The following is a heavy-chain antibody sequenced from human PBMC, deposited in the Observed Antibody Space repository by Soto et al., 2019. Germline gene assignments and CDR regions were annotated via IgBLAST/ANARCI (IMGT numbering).Heavy chain of an antibody. CDR2: INSDGSST. V-gene: IGHV3-74*01. CDR3: AREILYYYGSGSYYNPTDY. J-gene: IGHJ4*02. D-gene: IGHD3-10*01. Sequence: EVQLVESGGGLVQPGGSLRLSCAASGFTFSSYWMHWVRQAPGKGLVWVSRINSDGSSTSYADSVKGRFTIYRDNAKNTLYLQMNSLRAEDTAVYYWAREILYYYGSGSYYNPTDYWGQGTLVTVSS. CDR1: GFTFSSYW.